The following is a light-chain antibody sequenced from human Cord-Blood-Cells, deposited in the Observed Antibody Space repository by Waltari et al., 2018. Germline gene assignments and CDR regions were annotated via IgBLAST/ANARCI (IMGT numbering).Light chain of an antibody. J-gene: IGKJ2*01. V-gene: IGKV1-5*01. Sequence: DIQMTQSPSTLSASVGDRVTITCRASQSISSWLAWYQQKPGKAPKLLIYDASSLESGVPSMFSGSGSETEFTLTISSLQPDDFATYYCQQYNSYSVYTFGQGTKLEIK. CDR3: QQYNSYSVYT. CDR2: DAS. CDR1: QSISSW.